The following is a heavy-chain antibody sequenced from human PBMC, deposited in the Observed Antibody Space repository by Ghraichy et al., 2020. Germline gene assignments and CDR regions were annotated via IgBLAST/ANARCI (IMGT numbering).Heavy chain of an antibody. J-gene: IGHJ6*03. V-gene: IGHV1-69*13. CDR1: GGTFSSYA. CDR3: ARYSGSYQALTHYYYYMDV. D-gene: IGHD1-26*01. CDR2: IIPIFGTA. Sequence: SVKVSCKASGGTFSSYAISWVRQAPGQGLEWMGGIIPIFGTANYAQKFQGRVTITADESTSTAYMELSSLRSEDTAVYYCARYSGSYQALTHYYYYMDVWGKGTTVTVSS.